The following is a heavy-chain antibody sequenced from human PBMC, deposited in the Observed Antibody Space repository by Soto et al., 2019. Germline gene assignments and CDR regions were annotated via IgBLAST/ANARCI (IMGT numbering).Heavy chain of an antibody. Sequence: SETLSLTCTVSGGPISSYYWGWIRQPPGKGLELIGYIYYSGSTSYNPSLKSRVTISVDTSKNQFSLKLRSVTAADTAEYYCARTYCSNTTCYDIFDIWGQGAMVTVSS. CDR1: GGPISSYY. CDR3: ARTYCSNTTCYDIFDI. D-gene: IGHD2-2*01. V-gene: IGHV4-59*01. CDR2: IYYSGST. J-gene: IGHJ3*02.